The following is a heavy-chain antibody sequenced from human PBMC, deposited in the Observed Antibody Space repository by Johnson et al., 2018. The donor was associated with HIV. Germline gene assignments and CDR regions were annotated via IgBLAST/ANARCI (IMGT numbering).Heavy chain of an antibody. D-gene: IGHD3-22*01. Sequence: QVRLVESGGGVVQPGRSLRLSCAASGFTFSSYGLHWVRQAPAKGLEWVAVISFDGSYKYYADSVKGRFTISRDSSKNTLYLQVNSLRAEDTAVYYCARDLYYYDTSGYYLNGPDAFDIWGQGTMVTVSS. CDR1: GFTFSSYG. V-gene: IGHV3-30*04. CDR2: ISFDGSYK. CDR3: ARDLYYYDTSGYYLNGPDAFDI. J-gene: IGHJ3*02.